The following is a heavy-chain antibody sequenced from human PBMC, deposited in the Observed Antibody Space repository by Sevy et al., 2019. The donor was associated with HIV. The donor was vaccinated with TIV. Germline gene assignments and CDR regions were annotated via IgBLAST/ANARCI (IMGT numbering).Heavy chain of an antibody. CDR3: AKDLCRAAGGTCYSYYYGMDV. J-gene: IGHJ6*02. CDR1: GFTFSSYG. Sequence: GGSLRLSCVASGFTFSSYGMHWVRQAPGKGLEWVAVISYDGSNKYYADSVKGRFIISRDNSKKTLYLQMNRLRAEDRVVYYCAKDLCRAAGGTCYSYYYGMDVWGQGTTVTVSS. CDR2: ISYDGSNK. D-gene: IGHD2-15*01. V-gene: IGHV3-30*18.